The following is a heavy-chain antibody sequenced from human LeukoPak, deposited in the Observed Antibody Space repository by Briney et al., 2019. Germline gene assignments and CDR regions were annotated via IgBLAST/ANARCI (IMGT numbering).Heavy chain of an antibody. CDR2: IYSGGST. J-gene: IGHJ4*02. V-gene: IGHV3-66*01. D-gene: IGHD2-2*01. Sequence: GGSLRLSCAASGFTVSSNYMSWVRQAPGKGLEWVSVIYSGGSTYYADSVKGRFTISRDNSKNTLYLQMNSLRAEDTAVYYCAKAPVNYCSTTSCYLFDYWGQGTLVTVSS. CDR1: GFTVSSNY. CDR3: AKAPVNYCSTTSCYLFDY.